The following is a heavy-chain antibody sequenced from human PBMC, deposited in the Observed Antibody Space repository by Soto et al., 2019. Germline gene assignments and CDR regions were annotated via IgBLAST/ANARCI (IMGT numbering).Heavy chain of an antibody. CDR3: TRVGYTSGPTFDY. J-gene: IGHJ4*02. D-gene: IGHD5-12*01. CDR1: GGTFNSYA. Sequence: QVQLVQSGAEVKKPGSSVKVSCKASGGTFNSYAISWVRQAPGQGLEWMGGFIPIFGTAKYAQKFHGRVTITADDSTNTGYLELTNLTSEDTAVYFCTRVGYTSGPTFDYWGQGTLVIVSS. CDR2: FIPIFGTA. V-gene: IGHV1-69*01.